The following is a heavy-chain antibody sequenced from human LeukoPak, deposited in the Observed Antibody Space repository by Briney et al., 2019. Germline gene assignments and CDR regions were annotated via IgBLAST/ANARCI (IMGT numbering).Heavy chain of an antibody. Sequence: PGGSLRLSCAASGFTFSSYSMNWVRQAPGKGLEWVSSISGSSSYIYYADSVKGRFTISRDNAENSLYLQMNSLRAEDTAVYYCARVLRHYYDTSGYPLQAGDAAFDIWGQGTMVTVSS. CDR3: ARVLRHYYDTSGYPLQAGDAAFDI. D-gene: IGHD3-22*01. J-gene: IGHJ3*02. V-gene: IGHV3-21*01. CDR2: ISGSSSYI. CDR1: GFTFSSYS.